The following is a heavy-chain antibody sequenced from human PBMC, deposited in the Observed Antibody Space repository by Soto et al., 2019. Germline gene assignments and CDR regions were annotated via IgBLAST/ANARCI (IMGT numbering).Heavy chain of an antibody. CDR2: ISSSNSYT. CDR1: GFTFSDYY. V-gene: IGHV3-11*06. D-gene: IGHD3-16*01. CDR3: ARAGRGGDHYY. J-gene: IGHJ4*01. Sequence: QVQLVESGGGLVKPGGSLRLSCAASGFTFSDYYMSWIRQAPGKGLEWVSYISSSNSYTNYADSLKGRFTISRDHAKNPLYMQINSLRAEDTAVYYWARAGRGGDHYYSGHGPLVTVSS.